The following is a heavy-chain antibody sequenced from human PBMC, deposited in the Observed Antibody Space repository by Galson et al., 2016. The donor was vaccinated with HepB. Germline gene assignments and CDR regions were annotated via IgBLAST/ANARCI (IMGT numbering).Heavy chain of an antibody. V-gene: IGHV4-61*02. Sequence: TPSLTCTVSGDSIITSRYSYWPWLRQPVGKGPEWIGLIYTSGNTKYNPSLRSRVTITLDTSKNQFSLELISVTAADTAVYYCASEMGSWSQGTLVTVSS. J-gene: IGHJ5*02. D-gene: IGHD3-16*01. CDR3: ASEMGS. CDR1: GDSIITSRYSY. CDR2: IYTSGNT.